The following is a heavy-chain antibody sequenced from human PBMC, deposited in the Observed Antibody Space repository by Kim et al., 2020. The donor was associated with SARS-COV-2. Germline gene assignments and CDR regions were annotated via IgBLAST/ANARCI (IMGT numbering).Heavy chain of an antibody. V-gene: IGHV4-59*01. D-gene: IGHD5-18*01. Sequence: PSRKSRVTISVDTSKNQFSLKLGSVTAADTAVYYCARVDTAITDWYFDLWGRGTLVTVSS. J-gene: IGHJ2*01. CDR3: ARVDTAITDWYFDL.